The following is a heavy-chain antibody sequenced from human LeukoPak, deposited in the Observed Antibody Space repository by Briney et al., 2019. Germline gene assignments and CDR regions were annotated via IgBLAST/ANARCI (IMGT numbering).Heavy chain of an antibody. CDR2: ISSSSSYI. J-gene: IGHJ4*02. CDR1: GFTFSSYS. CDR3: ARGYCSGGSCYPADY. V-gene: IGHV3-21*04. Sequence: GGSLRLSCAASGFTFSSYSMNWVRQAPGKGLEWVSSISSSSSYIYYADSVKGRFTISRDNAKNSLYLQMNSLRAEDTALYYCARGYCSGGSCYPADYWGQGTLVTVSS. D-gene: IGHD2-15*01.